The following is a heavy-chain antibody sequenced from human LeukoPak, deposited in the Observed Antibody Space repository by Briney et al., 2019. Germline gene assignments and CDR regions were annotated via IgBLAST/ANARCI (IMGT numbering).Heavy chain of an antibody. CDR3: ARDVGTSGWHTFDY. CDR1: GDSVSSNNGA. J-gene: IGHJ4*02. CDR2: TYYRSKWYN. D-gene: IGHD6-19*01. Sequence: SQTLSVTCAISGDSVSSNNGAWNWIRQSPSRGLEWLGRTYYRSKWYNDYAASVQGRITISPGTSKNQFSLQLYSVTPEDTAVYYCARDVGTSGWHTFDYWGQGTLVTVSS. V-gene: IGHV6-1*01.